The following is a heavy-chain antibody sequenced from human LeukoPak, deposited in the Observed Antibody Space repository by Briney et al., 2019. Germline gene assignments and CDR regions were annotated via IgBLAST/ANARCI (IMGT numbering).Heavy chain of an antibody. CDR2: IDSSGSNI. D-gene: IGHD3-10*01. J-gene: IGHJ4*02. V-gene: IGHV3-48*01. Sequence: PGGSLRLSCAASGFTFSSYDMNWVRQAPGKGLEWFSYIDSSGSNIYYADSVKGRFTISRDNAKASLFLQVHSLRAEDTAMYYCARENYYGSGSYDHWGQGTLVTVSS. CDR1: GFTFSSYD. CDR3: ARENYYGSGSYDH.